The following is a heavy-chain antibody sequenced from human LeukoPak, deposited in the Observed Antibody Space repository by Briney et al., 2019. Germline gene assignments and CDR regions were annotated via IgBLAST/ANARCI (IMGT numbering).Heavy chain of an antibody. J-gene: IGHJ4*02. CDR2: ISSSSSYT. Sequence: PGGSLRLSCAASGFTFSDYYMSWIRQAPGKGPEWVSYISSSSSYTNYADSVKGRFTISRDNAKNSLYLQMNSLRAEDTAVYYCARDSTNNDSGGYYLPGPHDYWGQGTLVTVSS. V-gene: IGHV3-11*06. CDR1: GFTFSDYY. CDR3: ARDSTNNDSGGYYLPGPHDY. D-gene: IGHD3-22*01.